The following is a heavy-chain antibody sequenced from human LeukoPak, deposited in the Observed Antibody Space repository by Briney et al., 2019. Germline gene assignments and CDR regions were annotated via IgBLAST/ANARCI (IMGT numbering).Heavy chain of an antibody. Sequence: SETLSLTCTVSGGSISSYYWSWIRQPPGKGLEWIGYIYHSGSTYYNPSLKSRVTISVDRSKNQFSLKLSSVTAEDTAVYYCARVDVGWFDYWGQGTLVTVSS. J-gene: IGHJ4*02. CDR2: IYHSGST. D-gene: IGHD6-19*01. CDR3: ARVDVGWFDY. CDR1: GGSISSYY. V-gene: IGHV4-59*12.